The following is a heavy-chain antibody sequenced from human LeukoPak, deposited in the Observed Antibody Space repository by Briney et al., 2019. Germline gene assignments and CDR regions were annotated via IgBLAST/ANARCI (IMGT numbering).Heavy chain of an antibody. CDR3: ASLYNGSADYYMDV. Sequence: SETLSLTCTVSGGSISSSSYYWGWIRQPPGKGLEWIGSIYYSGSTYYSPSLKSRVTISVDTSKNQFSLKLSSVTAADTAVYYCASLYNGSADYYMDVWGKGTTVTVSS. J-gene: IGHJ6*03. V-gene: IGHV4-39*01. D-gene: IGHD1-26*01. CDR2: IYYSGST. CDR1: GGSISSSSYY.